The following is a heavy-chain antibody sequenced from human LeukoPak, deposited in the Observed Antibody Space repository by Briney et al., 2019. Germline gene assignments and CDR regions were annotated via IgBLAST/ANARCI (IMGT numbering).Heavy chain of an antibody. J-gene: IGHJ5*02. Sequence: ASVKVSCKASGYTFTGYYMHWVRQAPGQGLEWMGWINPNSGGTNYAQKFQGRVTMTRDTSISTAYMELSRLRSDDTAVYYCARDRLTMVRGVIIKGVPYNWFDPWGQGTLVTVSS. CDR1: GYTFTGYY. CDR3: ARDRLTMVRGVIIKGVPYNWFDP. V-gene: IGHV1-2*02. D-gene: IGHD3-10*01. CDR2: INPNSGGT.